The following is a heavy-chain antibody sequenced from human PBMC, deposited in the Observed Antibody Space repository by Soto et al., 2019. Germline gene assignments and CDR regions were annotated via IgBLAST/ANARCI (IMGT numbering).Heavy chain of an antibody. CDR3: ARPFWNPHDTFDS. Sequence: QVQLVESGGGVVQPGRSLRLSCAASGFTFSNYAMHWVRRAPGKGLEWVAIISYDARNSYYADSVKGRFTVSRDNSRSTLYLQMNSLRTEDTAVYFCARPFWNPHDTFDSWGLGTLVTVSA. D-gene: IGHD3-3*01. CDR1: GFTFSNYA. CDR2: ISYDARNS. J-gene: IGHJ4*02. V-gene: IGHV3-30*04.